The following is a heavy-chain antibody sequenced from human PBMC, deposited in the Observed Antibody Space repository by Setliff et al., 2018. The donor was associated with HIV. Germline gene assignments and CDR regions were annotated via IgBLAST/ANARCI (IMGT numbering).Heavy chain of an antibody. CDR3: ARAIPYYGDYYFDY. V-gene: IGHV1-8*02. CDR2: MNPNSGNT. D-gene: IGHD4-17*01. Sequence: ASVKVSCKSSGYTFTNYDINWVRQAAGQGLEWMGWMNPNSGNTGYAQKFQGRVTMTRSTSITTAYMELSSLRSEDTAVYYCARAIPYYGDYYFDYWGQGTLVTVSS. J-gene: IGHJ4*02. CDR1: GYTFTNYD.